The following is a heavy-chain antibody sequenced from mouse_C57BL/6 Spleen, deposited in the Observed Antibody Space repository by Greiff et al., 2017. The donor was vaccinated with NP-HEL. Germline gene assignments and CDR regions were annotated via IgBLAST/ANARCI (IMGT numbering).Heavy chain of an antibody. CDR2: IWSGGST. CDR3: ARIPVGYGNYLYAMDY. V-gene: IGHV2-2*01. CDR1: GFSLTSYG. D-gene: IGHD2-1*01. J-gene: IGHJ4*01. Sequence: QVQLQQSGPGLVQPSQSLSITCTVSGFSLTSYGVHWVRQSPGKGLEWLGVIWSGGSTDYNAAFISRLSISKDNSKSQVFFKMNSLQADDTAIYYCARIPVGYGNYLYAMDYWGQGTSVTVSS.